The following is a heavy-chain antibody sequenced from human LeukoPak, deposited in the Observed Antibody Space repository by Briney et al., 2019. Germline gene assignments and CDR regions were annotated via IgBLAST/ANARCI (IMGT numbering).Heavy chain of an antibody. D-gene: IGHD4-17*01. J-gene: IGHJ4*02. CDR2: IYYSGST. Sequence: SETLSLTCIVSGGSISSSSYYWGWIRQPPGKGLEWIGSIYYSGSTYYNPSLKSRVTISVDMSKNQFSLKLSSVTAADTAVYYCARAWTTVTTRFDYWGQGTLVTVSS. V-gene: IGHV4-39*07. CDR1: GGSISSSSYY. CDR3: ARAWTTVTTRFDY.